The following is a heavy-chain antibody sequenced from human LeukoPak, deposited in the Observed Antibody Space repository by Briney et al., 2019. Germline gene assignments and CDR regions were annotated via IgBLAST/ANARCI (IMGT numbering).Heavy chain of an antibody. CDR3: AKDDYGGNSGAPHY. CDR1: GFTFSSYG. Sequence: GGSLRLSCAASGFTFSSYGMHWVRHAPGKGLEWVAVIWYDGYNKYYADSVKGRFTISRDNSKNTLYLQMSSLRAEDTAVYYCAKDDYGGNSGAPHYWGQGTLVTVSS. V-gene: IGHV3-33*06. CDR2: IWYDGYNK. J-gene: IGHJ4*02. D-gene: IGHD4-23*01.